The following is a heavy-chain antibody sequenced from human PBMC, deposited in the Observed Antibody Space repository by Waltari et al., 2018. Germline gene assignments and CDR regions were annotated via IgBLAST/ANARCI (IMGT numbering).Heavy chain of an antibody. CDR3: ARNSFGRSWFFDY. CDR1: GFTVSRYW. CDR2: IKQDGSEK. V-gene: IGHV3-7*01. Sequence: EVQLVESGGGLVEPGGSLRLSCVASGFTVSRYWMSWFRQAPGKGLEWVANIKQDGSEKYHVDSVNGRFTISRDNGRNSVYLQMNSLGAEDTAVYYCARNSFGRSWFFDYWGQGSLVAVSS. J-gene: IGHJ4*02. D-gene: IGHD6-13*01.